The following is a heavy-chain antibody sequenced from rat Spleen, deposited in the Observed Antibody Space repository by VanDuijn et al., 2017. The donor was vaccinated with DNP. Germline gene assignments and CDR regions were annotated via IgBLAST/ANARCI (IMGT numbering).Heavy chain of an antibody. V-gene: IGHV3-3*01. CDR3: ASTQFSGDVNWFAY. Sequence: VQLQESGPGLVKPSQSLSLTCSVTDYSITSSYRWNWIRKFPGNKLEWMGYINSAGNTRYSPSLKSRISITRDTSKNQFFLQVNSVTAEDTATYYCASTQFSGDVNWFAYWGQGTLVTVSS. CDR2: INSAGNT. D-gene: IGHD1-1*01. J-gene: IGHJ3*01. CDR1: DYSITSSYR.